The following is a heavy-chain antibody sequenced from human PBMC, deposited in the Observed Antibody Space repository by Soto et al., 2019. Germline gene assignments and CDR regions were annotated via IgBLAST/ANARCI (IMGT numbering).Heavy chain of an antibody. CDR1: GFTVSSNY. CDR2: IYSGGST. V-gene: IGHV3-53*01. D-gene: IGHD3-22*01. J-gene: IGHJ4*02. Sequence: GGSLRLSCAASGFTVSSNYMSWVRQAPGKGLEWVSVIYSGGSTYYADSVKGRFTISRDNSKNTLYLQMNSLRAEDTAVYYCARSSTYYYDSSGYAAPVYFDYWGQGTLVTVSS. CDR3: ARSSTYYYDSSGYAAPVYFDY.